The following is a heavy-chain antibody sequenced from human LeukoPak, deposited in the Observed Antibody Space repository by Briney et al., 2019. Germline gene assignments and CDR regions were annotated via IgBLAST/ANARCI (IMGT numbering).Heavy chain of an antibody. V-gene: IGHV3-30*04. D-gene: IGHD3-10*01. CDR3: ASPPYASAYY. J-gene: IGHJ4*02. CDR1: GFTFSSYA. CDR2: ISYDGSNK. Sequence: GRSLRLSCAASGFTFSSYAMHWVRQAPGKGLEWVAAISYDGSNKYYADSVKGRFTISRDNSKNTLYLQMNSLRAEDTAVYYCASPPYASAYYWGQGTLVTVSS.